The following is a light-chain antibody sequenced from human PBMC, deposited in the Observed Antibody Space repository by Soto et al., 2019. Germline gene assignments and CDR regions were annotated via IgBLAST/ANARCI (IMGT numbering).Light chain of an antibody. CDR3: QQYQNWPPIT. V-gene: IGKV3D-15*01. CDR1: QFVSSN. J-gene: IGKJ5*01. Sequence: EIVITQSPSTLSVSPGDRATLSCRASQFVSSNLAWYQQKPGQAPRLLIYGASTRATGIPARFSGSGSGTEFTLTISNLQSEDFAVYVCQQYQNWPPITFGEGTRLEI. CDR2: GAS.